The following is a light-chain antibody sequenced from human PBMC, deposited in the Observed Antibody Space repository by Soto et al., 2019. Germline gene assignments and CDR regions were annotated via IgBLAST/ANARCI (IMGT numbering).Light chain of an antibody. Sequence: QSALTQPASVSGSPGQSITISCTGTSSDVGNYIFVSWYRQHPGKAHKLMIYDINNRPSGVSNLFSGSKSGNTASLTISGLQAEDEADYYCVSYTTSASYVFGTGTKLTVL. CDR3: VSYTTSASYV. J-gene: IGLJ1*01. CDR1: SSDVGNYIF. V-gene: IGLV2-14*01. CDR2: DIN.